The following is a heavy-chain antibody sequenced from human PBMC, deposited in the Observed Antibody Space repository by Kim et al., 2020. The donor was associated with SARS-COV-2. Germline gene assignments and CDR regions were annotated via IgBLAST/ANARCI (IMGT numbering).Heavy chain of an antibody. Sequence: GGSLRLSCAASGFTFSSYSMNWVRQAPGKGLEWVSSISSSSSYIYYADSVKGRFTISRDNAKNSLYLQMNSLRAEDTAVYYCARVQAAFYDISNYGMDVWGQGTTVTVSS. CDR1: GFTFSSYS. J-gene: IGHJ6*02. CDR2: ISSSSSYI. D-gene: IGHD3-9*01. V-gene: IGHV3-21*01. CDR3: ARVQAAFYDISNYGMDV.